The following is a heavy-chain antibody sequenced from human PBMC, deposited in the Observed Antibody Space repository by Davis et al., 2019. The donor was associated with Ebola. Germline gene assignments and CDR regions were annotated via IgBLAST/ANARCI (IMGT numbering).Heavy chain of an antibody. Sequence: SVKVSCKASGGTFSSYAISWVRQAPGQGLEWMGGIIPIFGTANYAQKFQGRVTITADESTSTAYMELSSLRSEDTAVYYCARDGKLERRPFDYWGQGTLVTVSS. D-gene: IGHD1-1*01. CDR1: GGTFSSYA. J-gene: IGHJ4*02. V-gene: IGHV1-69*13. CDR3: ARDGKLERRPFDY. CDR2: IIPIFGTA.